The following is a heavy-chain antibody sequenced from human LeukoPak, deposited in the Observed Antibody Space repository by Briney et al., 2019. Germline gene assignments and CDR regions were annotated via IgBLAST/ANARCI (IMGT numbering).Heavy chain of an antibody. J-gene: IGHJ4*02. CDR3: ARSMTHLNTAMVPDY. D-gene: IGHD5-18*01. Sequence: GASVKVSCKASGYTFTDYYMHWVRQAPGQGLEWMGWINPKNDATNYAQKFQGRVTMTRDTSISTAYMELGRLTSDDTAFYYCARSMTHLNTAMVPDYWGQGTLVTVSS. CDR1: GYTFTDYY. V-gene: IGHV1-2*02. CDR2: INPKNDAT.